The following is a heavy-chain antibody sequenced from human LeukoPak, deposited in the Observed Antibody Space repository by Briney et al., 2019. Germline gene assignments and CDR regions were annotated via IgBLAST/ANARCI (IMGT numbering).Heavy chain of an antibody. V-gene: IGHV3-49*03. CDR2: IRSKAYDGTT. CDR3: ARDLPYGPYYYYYAMDV. J-gene: IGHJ6*02. D-gene: IGHD3-10*01. CDR1: GFTFGDYG. Sequence: GRSLRLSCTASGFTFGDYGMSWFRQAPGKGLEWIGFIRSKAYDGTTEYAASVKGRFTISRDDSKSIAYLQMNSLRTEDTAVYFCARDLPYGPYYYYYAMDVWGQGTTVTVSS.